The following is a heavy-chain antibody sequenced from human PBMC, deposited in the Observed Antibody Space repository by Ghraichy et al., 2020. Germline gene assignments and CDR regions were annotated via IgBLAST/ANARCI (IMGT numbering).Heavy chain of an antibody. CDR1: GFTFSGST. D-gene: IGHD2-2*01. CDR2: ITSPSNTI. Sequence: GGSLRLSCGDSGFTFSGSTMSWVRQAPGKGLEWVSSITSPSNTIYYADSVKGRFTISRDNAKNSLFLQMNSLRDEDTAVYYCARDSSTFSYWGQGTLVTVSA. CDR3: ARDSSTFSY. J-gene: IGHJ4*02. V-gene: IGHV3-48*02.